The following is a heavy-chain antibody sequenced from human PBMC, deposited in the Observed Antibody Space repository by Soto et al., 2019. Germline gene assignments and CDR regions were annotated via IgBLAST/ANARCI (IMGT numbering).Heavy chain of an antibody. V-gene: IGHV3-21*01. CDR2: ISSSSSYI. Sequence: EVQLVESGGGLVKPGGSLRLSCAASGFTFSSYSMNWVRQAPGKGLEWVSSISSSSSYIYYADSVKGRFTISRDNAKNSLYLQMNSLRAEDTAVYYCARGGGRRTAHDAFDIWGQGTMVTVSS. D-gene: IGHD1-26*01. CDR3: ARGGGRRTAHDAFDI. J-gene: IGHJ3*02. CDR1: GFTFSSYS.